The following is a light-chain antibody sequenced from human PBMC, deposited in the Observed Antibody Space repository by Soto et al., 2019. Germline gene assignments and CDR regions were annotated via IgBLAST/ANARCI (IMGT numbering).Light chain of an antibody. Sequence: QSALTQPRSVSGSPGQSVTISCTGTSSDVGGSNYVSWYQQHPGKAPKFMIYDVSKRPSGVPDRFSGSKSGNTASLTISGLQFEDEADYSCWLYVGGYTFVFGTGTKLTAL. CDR3: WLYVGGYTFV. J-gene: IGLJ1*01. CDR2: DVS. V-gene: IGLV2-11*01. CDR1: SSDVGGSNY.